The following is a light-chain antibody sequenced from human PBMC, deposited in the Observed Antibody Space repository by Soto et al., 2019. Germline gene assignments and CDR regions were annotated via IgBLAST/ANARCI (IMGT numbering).Light chain of an antibody. V-gene: IGLV1-44*01. CDR1: NSNIGSNT. Sequence: QSVLTQPPSASGTPGQRVTISCPGSNSNIGSNTVNWYQQLPGTAPKLLIYYDNLRPSGVPDRISGSKSGTSASLAISGLQSDDEADYYCAAWDDSLNGRVFGTGTRSPS. CDR2: YDN. CDR3: AAWDDSLNGRV. J-gene: IGLJ1*01.